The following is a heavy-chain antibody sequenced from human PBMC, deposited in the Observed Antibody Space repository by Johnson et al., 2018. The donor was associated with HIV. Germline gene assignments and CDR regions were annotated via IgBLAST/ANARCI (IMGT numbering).Heavy chain of an antibody. V-gene: IGHV3-30*02. Sequence: QVQLVESGGGVVQPGGSLRLSCAASGFTFSSYGMHWVRQAPGKGLEWVAFIRYDGSNKYYADSVKGRCTISRDNDKSSVYMQMNNLRAEDTAFYYCARRDSGSLSFDLWGQGTMVTVSS. CDR2: IRYDGSNK. CDR3: ARRDSGSLSFDL. J-gene: IGHJ3*01. CDR1: GFTFSSYG. D-gene: IGHD1-26*01.